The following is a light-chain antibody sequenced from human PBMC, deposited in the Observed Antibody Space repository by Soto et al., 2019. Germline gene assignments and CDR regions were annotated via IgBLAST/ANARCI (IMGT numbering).Light chain of an antibody. CDR3: MQALHAPLT. V-gene: IGKV2-28*01. CDR2: LGS. CDR1: QSLLHSNGYNY. Sequence: DIVMTQSPLSLPVTPGEPASISCRSSQSLLHSNGYNYLDWYLQKPGQSPQLLIYLGSNRASGVPDRFSGSGSGADFTLKLSRVEAVHVGVYYRMQALHAPLTFSGGTKVDIK. J-gene: IGKJ4*01.